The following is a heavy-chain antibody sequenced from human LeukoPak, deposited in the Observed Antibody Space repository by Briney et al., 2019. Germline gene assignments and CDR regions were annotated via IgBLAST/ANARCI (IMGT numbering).Heavy chain of an antibody. CDR2: IGISGGGI. D-gene: IGHD3-10*01. CDR3: AMDPNRGTNY. J-gene: IGHJ4*02. CDR1: GFTFSTYT. Sequence: LSGGSLRLSCAASGFTFSTYTMYWVRQAPGKGLEWVSIIGISGGGIHHADSVKGRFTISRDDSKNTVYLQMNSLRVDDTAVYYCAMDPNRGTNYWGQGALVTVSS. V-gene: IGHV3-23*01.